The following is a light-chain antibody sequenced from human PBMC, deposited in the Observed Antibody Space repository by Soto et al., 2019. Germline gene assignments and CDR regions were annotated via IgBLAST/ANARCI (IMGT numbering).Light chain of an antibody. V-gene: IGKV3-20*01. CDR3: QQYGSSSWT. CDR1: QSVRSSY. J-gene: IGKJ1*01. CDR2: GAS. Sequence: EIVLTQSPGTLSLPPGERATLSCRASQSVRSSYLAWYQQKFGQAPRLLIYGASSRATGIPDRFSGSGSGTDFTLTISRLEPEDFAVYYCQQYGSSSWTFGQGTKVESK.